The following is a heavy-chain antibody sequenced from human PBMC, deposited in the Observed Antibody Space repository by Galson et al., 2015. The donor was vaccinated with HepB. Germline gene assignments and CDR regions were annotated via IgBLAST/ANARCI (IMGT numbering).Heavy chain of an antibody. D-gene: IGHD6-13*01. CDR1: GFTVSSAY. V-gene: IGHV3-66*02. CDR3: ARGSSWYYFDY. J-gene: IGHJ4*02. CDR2: IYSDGGT. Sequence: LRLPCAASGFTVSSAYMSWVRQAPGKGLECVSAIYSDGGTYYTDSVKGRFTISRDNSKNTLYLQLNSLRLEDTAVYYCARGSSWYYFDYWGQGALVTVSS.